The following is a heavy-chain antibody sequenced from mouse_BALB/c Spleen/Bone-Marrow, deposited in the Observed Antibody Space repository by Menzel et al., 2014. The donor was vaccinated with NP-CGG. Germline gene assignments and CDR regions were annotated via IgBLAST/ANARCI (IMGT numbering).Heavy chain of an antibody. Sequence: QREESGGGLVKPGGSLKLSCAASGFTFSSYAMSWVRQSPEKRLEWVAEISSGGSYTYYPDTLTGRFTISRDNAKNTRYLEMSSLRSEDTDMYYCARGGNCFVYWGEATTTTAST. CDR3: ARGGNCFVY. CDR2: ISSGGSYT. V-gene: IGHV5-9-4*01. J-gene: IGHJ2*01. CDR1: GFTFSSYA.